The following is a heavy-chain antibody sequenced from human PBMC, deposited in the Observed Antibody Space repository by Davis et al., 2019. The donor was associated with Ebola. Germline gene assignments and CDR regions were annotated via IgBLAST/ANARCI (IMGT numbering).Heavy chain of an antibody. CDR2: IREEDSEK. D-gene: IGHD4-23*01. CDR3: TRGLYNSQYGGHAF. CDR1: GFTLSSYW. Sequence: PGGSLRLSCAVSGFTLSSYWIMWVRQAPGKGLEWVANIREEDSEKSYGDSVRGRFTISRDNDKSVLFLQMNNLRVEDTAIYYCTRGLYNSQYGGHAFWGQGTLVTVST. V-gene: IGHV3-7*01. J-gene: IGHJ4*02.